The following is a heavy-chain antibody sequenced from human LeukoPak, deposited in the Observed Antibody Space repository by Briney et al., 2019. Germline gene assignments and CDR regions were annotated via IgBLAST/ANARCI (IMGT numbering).Heavy chain of an antibody. D-gene: IGHD3-10*01. CDR3: ARGPQFSGPGWFDP. CDR1: GFTFSGYV. CDR2: ITFSSSHI. V-gene: IGHV3-21*01. J-gene: IGHJ5*02. Sequence: GGSLRLSCAASGFTFSGYVMTWVRQAPGKGLECVSPITFSSSHIYYADSVKGRFTISRDNTKDSLYLQMNSLRAEDTAIYYCARGPQFSGPGWFDPWGQGTLVTVSS.